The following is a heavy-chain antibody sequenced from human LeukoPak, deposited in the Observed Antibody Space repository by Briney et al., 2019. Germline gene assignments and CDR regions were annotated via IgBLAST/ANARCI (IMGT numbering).Heavy chain of an antibody. CDR1: GGTFTSYA. CDR3: ARGPELERFDY. Sequence: SVKVSCKASGGTFTSYAISWVRQAPGQGLEWMGGIIPIFGTSNYAQKFQGRVTITTDESTSTAYMELSSLRSEDTAVYYCARGPELERFDYWGQGTLVTVSS. J-gene: IGHJ4*02. CDR2: IIPIFGTS. V-gene: IGHV1-69*05. D-gene: IGHD1-1*01.